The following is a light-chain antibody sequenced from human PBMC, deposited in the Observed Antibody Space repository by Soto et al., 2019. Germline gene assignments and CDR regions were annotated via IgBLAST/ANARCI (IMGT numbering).Light chain of an antibody. Sequence: DIQMTQSPSSLSASVGDRVTITCRASQSISNYLNWYQQKPGKAPKLLIYATSSLQSGVPSRFSVSGSGRDFTLTISRLQPEDFATYYCQQSNRTPQTFGQGTKVESK. J-gene: IGKJ1*01. CDR3: QQSNRTPQT. V-gene: IGKV1-39*01. CDR1: QSISNY. CDR2: ATS.